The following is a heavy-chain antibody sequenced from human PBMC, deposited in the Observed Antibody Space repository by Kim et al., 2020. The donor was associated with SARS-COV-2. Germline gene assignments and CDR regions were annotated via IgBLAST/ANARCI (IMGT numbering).Heavy chain of an antibody. CDR2: T. CDR3: ARGGGYPYYFDF. Sequence: TNYNPSLKSRVTISVDTSKNQFSLNLTSVTPADTAVYHCARGGGYPYYFDFWGQGTLVTVSS. V-gene: IGHV4-59*09. J-gene: IGHJ4*02. D-gene: IGHD3-16*02.